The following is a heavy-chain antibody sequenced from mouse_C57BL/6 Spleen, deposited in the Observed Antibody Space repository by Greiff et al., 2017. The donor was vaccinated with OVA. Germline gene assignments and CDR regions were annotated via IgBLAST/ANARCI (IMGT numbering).Heavy chain of an antibody. Sequence: QVQLQQSGAELVRPGTSVKVSCKASGYAFTNYLIEWVKQRPGQGLEWIGVINPGSGGTNYNEKFKGKATLTADKSSSTAYMQLSSLTSEDSAVYCCARGGYDAMDYWGQGTSVTVSS. CDR2: INPGSGGT. D-gene: IGHD1-1*02. CDR1: GYAFTNYL. J-gene: IGHJ4*01. V-gene: IGHV1-54*01. CDR3: ARGGYDAMDY.